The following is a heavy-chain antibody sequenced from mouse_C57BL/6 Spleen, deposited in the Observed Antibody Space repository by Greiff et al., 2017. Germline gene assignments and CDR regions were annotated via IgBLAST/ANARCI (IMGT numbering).Heavy chain of an antibody. V-gene: IGHV3-6*01. CDR3: ARGEFITTAWGFAY. Sequence: ESGPGLVKPSQSLSLTCSVTGYSITSGCYWNWIRQFPGNKLEWMGYISYDGSNNYNPSLKNRIPITRDTSQTQSFLKLNSLTTEDTATCYCARGEFITTAWGFAYWGQGTLVTVSA. CDR1: GYSITSGCY. D-gene: IGHD1-1*01. J-gene: IGHJ3*01. CDR2: ISYDGSN.